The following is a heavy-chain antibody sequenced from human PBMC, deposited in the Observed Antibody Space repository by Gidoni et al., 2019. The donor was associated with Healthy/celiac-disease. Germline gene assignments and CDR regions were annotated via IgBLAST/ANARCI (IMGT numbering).Heavy chain of an antibody. Sequence: QVQLVESGGGVVQPGRSLRLSCAASGFTFSSYGMHWGRQAPGKGLEWVAVISYDGSNKYYADSVKGRFTISRDNSKNTLYLQMNSLRAEDTAVYYCAKLVRGVIILDYYGMDVWGQGTTVTVSS. J-gene: IGHJ6*02. CDR1: GFTFSSYG. V-gene: IGHV3-30*18. D-gene: IGHD3-10*01. CDR3: AKLVRGVIILDYYGMDV. CDR2: ISYDGSNK.